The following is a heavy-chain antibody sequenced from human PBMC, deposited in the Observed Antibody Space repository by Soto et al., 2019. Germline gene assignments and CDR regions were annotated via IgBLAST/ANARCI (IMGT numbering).Heavy chain of an antibody. D-gene: IGHD6-13*01. CDR3: ARDFPQGIAAAGGYYYYGMDV. CDR2: IIPILGIA. CDR1: GGTFSSYT. J-gene: IGHJ6*02. V-gene: IGHV1-69*08. Sequence: QVQLVQSGAEVKKPRSSVKVSCKASGGTFSSYTISWVRQAPGQGLEWMGRIIPILGIANYAQKFQGRVTITAEKSTSTAYMELSSLRSEDTAVYYCARDFPQGIAAAGGYYYYGMDVWGQGTTVTVSS.